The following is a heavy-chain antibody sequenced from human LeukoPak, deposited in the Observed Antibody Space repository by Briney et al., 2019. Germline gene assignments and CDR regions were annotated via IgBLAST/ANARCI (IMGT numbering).Heavy chain of an antibody. CDR1: GYSFTSYW. V-gene: IGHV5-51*01. D-gene: IGHD2-21*02. CDR3: ASRYCGGDCYSDAFDI. CDR2: IYPGDSDT. J-gene: IGHJ3*02. Sequence: GGSLKISCKGSGYSFTSYWIGWVRQMPGKGLERMGIIYPGDSDTRYSPSFQGQVTISADKSISTAYLQWSSLKASDTAMYYCASRYCGGDCYSDAFDIWGQGTMVTVSS.